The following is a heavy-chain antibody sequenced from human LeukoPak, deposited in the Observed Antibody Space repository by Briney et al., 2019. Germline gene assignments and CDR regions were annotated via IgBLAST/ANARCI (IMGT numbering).Heavy chain of an antibody. Sequence: ASVKVSCKASGYTFTGYYMHWVRQAPGRGLEWMGIINPSGGSTSYAQKFQGRVTMTRDTSTSTVYMELSSLRSEDTAVYYCARGSGFDYYYMDVWGKGTTVTVSS. D-gene: IGHD1-26*01. V-gene: IGHV1-46*01. CDR3: ARGSGFDYYYMDV. CDR1: GYTFTGYY. J-gene: IGHJ6*03. CDR2: INPSGGST.